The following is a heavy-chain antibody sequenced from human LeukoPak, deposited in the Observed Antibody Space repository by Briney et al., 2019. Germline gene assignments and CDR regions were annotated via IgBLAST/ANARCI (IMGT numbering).Heavy chain of an antibody. J-gene: IGHJ4*02. D-gene: IGHD3-3*01. CDR2: FNANSGGT. CDR3: ARDPYDGNYYFDY. V-gene: IGHV1-2*02. CDR1: GYTFTGYH. Sequence: ASVKVSCKTSGYTFTGYHVHWVRQAPGQGLEWVGWFNANSGGTKYAQKFQGRVTMTRDTSIGTDYMELTSLISDDTAVYYCARDPYDGNYYFDYWGQGTLVTVAS.